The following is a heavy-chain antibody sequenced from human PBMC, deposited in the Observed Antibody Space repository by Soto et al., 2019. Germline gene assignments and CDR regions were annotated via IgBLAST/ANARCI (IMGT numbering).Heavy chain of an antibody. CDR2: INHSGST. V-gene: IGHV4-34*01. Sequence: SESLSLTCAVYGGSFSGYYWSWIRQPPGKGLEWIGEINHSGSTNYNPSLKSRVTISVDTSKNQFSLKLSSVTAADTAVYYCARSVIVVVPAAIRLDPWGQGTLVTVS. CDR3: ARSVIVVVPAAIRLDP. J-gene: IGHJ5*02. CDR1: GGSFSGYY. D-gene: IGHD2-2*01.